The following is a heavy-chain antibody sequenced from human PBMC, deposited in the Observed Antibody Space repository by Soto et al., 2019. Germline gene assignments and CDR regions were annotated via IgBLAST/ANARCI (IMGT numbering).Heavy chain of an antibody. CDR3: ARVITGAEAWFDP. D-gene: IGHD1-20*01. Sequence: LKVSFKASGNTFTNFGVTWVRQAPGQGLEWMGWISAYTDDPNYAQKFQGRVTMTIDTSTTTAYLDLRSLTSDDTAVYYCARVITGAEAWFDPWGQGTLVTVS. CDR2: ISAYTDDP. CDR1: GNTFTNFG. J-gene: IGHJ5*02. V-gene: IGHV1-18*01.